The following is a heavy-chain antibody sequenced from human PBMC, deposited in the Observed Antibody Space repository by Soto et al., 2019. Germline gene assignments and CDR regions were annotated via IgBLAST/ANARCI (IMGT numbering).Heavy chain of an antibody. J-gene: IGHJ4*02. V-gene: IGHV3-21*01. CDR2: ISASSTYI. CDR3: ARGWLRDPWMY. CDR1: GFKFSSYT. Sequence: GGSLRRSCAACGFKFSSYTMNWVRQAPGKGLEWVSSISASSTYIYYADSLKGRFTISRDNAYNSLYLQMNSLRAEDTAVYYCARGWLRDPWMYWGQGTLVTVSS. D-gene: IGHD5-12*01.